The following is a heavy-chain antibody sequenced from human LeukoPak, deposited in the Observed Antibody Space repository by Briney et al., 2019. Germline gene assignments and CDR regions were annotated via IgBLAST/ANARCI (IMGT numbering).Heavy chain of an antibody. Sequence: SVKVSCKASGGTFSSYTISWVRQAPGQGLEWMGRIIPILGIANYAQKFQGRVTITADKSTSTAYMEQSSLRSEDTAVYYCARDSSGYYSHEYWFDPWGQGTLVTVSS. D-gene: IGHD3-22*01. V-gene: IGHV1-69*04. J-gene: IGHJ5*02. CDR3: ARDSSGYYSHEYWFDP. CDR1: GGTFSSYT. CDR2: IIPILGIA.